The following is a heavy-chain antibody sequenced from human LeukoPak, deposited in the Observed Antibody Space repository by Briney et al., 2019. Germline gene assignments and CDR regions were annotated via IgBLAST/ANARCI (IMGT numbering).Heavy chain of an antibody. CDR1: GGSVSGYY. D-gene: IGHD5-12*01. Sequence: SETLSLTCAVYGGSVSGYYWSWIRQPPGKGLEWIGEINHSGSTNYNPSLKSRVTISVDTSKNQFSLKLSSVTAADTAVYYCARVLVQGNGYSGYDEPFDYWGQGTLVTVSS. V-gene: IGHV4-34*01. J-gene: IGHJ4*02. CDR3: ARVLVQGNGYSGYDEPFDY. CDR2: INHSGST.